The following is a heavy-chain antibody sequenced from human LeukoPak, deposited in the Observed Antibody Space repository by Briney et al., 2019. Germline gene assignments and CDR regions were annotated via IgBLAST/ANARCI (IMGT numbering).Heavy chain of an antibody. CDR1: GFTFSSYW. CDR3: ARDRNWGFDY. V-gene: IGHV3-33*08. J-gene: IGHJ4*02. Sequence: GGSLRLSCAASGFTFSSYWMHWVRQAPGKGLEWVAVIWYDGSNKYYADSVKGRFTISRDNSKNTLYLEMNSLRAEDTAVYYCARDRNWGFDYWGQGTLLTVSS. CDR2: IWYDGSNK. D-gene: IGHD7-27*01.